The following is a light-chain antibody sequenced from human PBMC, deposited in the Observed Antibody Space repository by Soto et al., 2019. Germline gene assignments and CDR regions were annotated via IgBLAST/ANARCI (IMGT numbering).Light chain of an antibody. V-gene: IGLV3-1*01. CDR2: XXS. J-gene: IGLJ2*01. CDR3: QAWDSSTVV. Sequence: SYELTQPPSVSVSPGQTASITCSGDKLGDKYACWYQQKPGQSPVXXXXXXSKRPSGXXXXXXXXXXXXXXXXXXSXTQAMDEADYYCQAWDSSTVVFGGGTKLTVL. CDR1: KLGDKY.